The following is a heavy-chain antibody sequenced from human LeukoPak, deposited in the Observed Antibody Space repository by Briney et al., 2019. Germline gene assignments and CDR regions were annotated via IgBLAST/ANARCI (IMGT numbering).Heavy chain of an antibody. CDR1: GFTFTSYG. D-gene: IGHD7-27*01. CDR3: ARDLGRWPYYYYGMDV. Sequence: GGSLRLSCAASGFTFTSYGMHWVRQVPGKGLEWVAVIWYDGSIRFHSDSVKGRFTISRDNSKNMLYLEMNSLRAEDTAVYYCARDLGRWPYYYYGMDVWGQGTTVTVSS. J-gene: IGHJ6*02. CDR2: IWYDGSIR. V-gene: IGHV3-33*01.